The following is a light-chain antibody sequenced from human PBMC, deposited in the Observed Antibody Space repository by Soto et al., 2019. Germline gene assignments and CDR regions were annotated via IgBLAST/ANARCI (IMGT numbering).Light chain of an antibody. CDR2: DAS. CDR1: QSISSW. V-gene: IGKV1-5*01. Sequence: DIQMTQSPPTLSASVGDRVTITCRASQSISSWLAWYQQKPGKAPKLLIYDASSLESGVPSRFSGSGSGTEFTLTISSLQPEDFATYYCLQKYFYPFTFGPGTKVDIK. CDR3: LQKYFYPFT. J-gene: IGKJ3*01.